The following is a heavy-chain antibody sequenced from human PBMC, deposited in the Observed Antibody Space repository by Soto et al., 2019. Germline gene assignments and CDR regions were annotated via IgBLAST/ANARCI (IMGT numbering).Heavy chain of an antibody. V-gene: IGHV3-53*01. Sequence: AGGSLRLSCAASGFTVSSNYMSWVRQAPGKGLEWVSVIYSGGSTYYADSVKGRFTISRDNSKNTLYLQMNSLRAEDTAVYYCARDYYDSSGYYYVGYKWFDPWGQGTLVTVSS. CDR3: ARDYYDSSGYYYVGYKWFDP. CDR2: IYSGGST. CDR1: GFTVSSNY. D-gene: IGHD3-22*01. J-gene: IGHJ5*02.